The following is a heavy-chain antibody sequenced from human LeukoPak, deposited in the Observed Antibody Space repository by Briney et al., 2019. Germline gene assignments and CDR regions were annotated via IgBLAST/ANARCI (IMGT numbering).Heavy chain of an antibody. J-gene: IGHJ4*02. D-gene: IGHD3-22*01. V-gene: IGHV3-20*04. CDR1: GFTFDDYG. CDR2: INWNGGST. CDR3: ARDYSGYAPDY. Sequence: GGSLRLSCAAFGFTFDDYGMSWVRQAPGKGLEWVSGINWNGGSTGYADSVKGRFTISRDNAKNSLYLQMNSLRAEDTALYYCARDYSGYAPDYWGQGTLVTVSS.